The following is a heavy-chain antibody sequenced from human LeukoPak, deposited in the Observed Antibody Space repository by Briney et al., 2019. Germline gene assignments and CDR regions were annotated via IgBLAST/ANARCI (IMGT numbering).Heavy chain of an antibody. V-gene: IGHV3-30-3*01. CDR1: GFTSSSYA. Sequence: GGSLRLSCAASGFTSSSYAMHWVRQAPGKGLEWVAVISYDGSNKYYADSVKGRFTISRDNSKNTLYLQMNSLRAEDTAVYYCAREGWSSCLDYWGQGTLVTVSS. CDR2: ISYDGSNK. CDR3: AREGWSSCLDY. J-gene: IGHJ4*02. D-gene: IGHD6-13*01.